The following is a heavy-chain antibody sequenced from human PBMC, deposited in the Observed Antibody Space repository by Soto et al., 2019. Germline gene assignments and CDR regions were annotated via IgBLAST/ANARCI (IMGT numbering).Heavy chain of an antibody. CDR2: ISAYNGNT. J-gene: IGHJ3*02. CDR1: SYTFTSYG. CDR3: ARDWGNYDILTGYRNDDNDAFDI. D-gene: IGHD3-9*01. V-gene: IGHV1-18*01. Sequence: ASVKVSCKASSYTFTSYGISWVRQAPGQGLEWMGRISAYNGNTNYAQKLQGRVTMTTDTSTSTAYMELRSLRSDDTAVYYCARDWGNYDILTGYRNDDNDAFDIWGQGTMVTVSS.